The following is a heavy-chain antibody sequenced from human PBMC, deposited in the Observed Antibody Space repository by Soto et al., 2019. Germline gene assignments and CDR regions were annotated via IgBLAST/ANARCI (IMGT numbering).Heavy chain of an antibody. J-gene: IGHJ4*02. CDR3: ANRRSVSNWTYWFDY. CDR1: GFSLSTSGVG. Sequence: QITLKESGPTLVKPTQTLTLTCTFSGFSLSTSGVGVGCIRQPPGKALEWLALIYWNDDKRYSPYLKSRLTIAKDTSKHQVVLTKTNMDPVDTATYYCANRRSVSNWTYWFDYWGQGTLVTVSS. D-gene: IGHD1-7*01. V-gene: IGHV2-5*01. CDR2: IYWNDDK.